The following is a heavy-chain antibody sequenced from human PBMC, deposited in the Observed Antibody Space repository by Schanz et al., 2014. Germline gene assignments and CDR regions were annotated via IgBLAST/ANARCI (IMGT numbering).Heavy chain of an antibody. CDR1: GFTFSGFW. CDR3: AKSDAFDI. J-gene: IGHJ3*02. V-gene: IGHV3-7*01. CDR2: IKEDGSVK. Sequence: EMQLLESGGGLIQPGGSLRLSCAASGFTFSGFWMTWVRQAPGKGLEWVANIKEDGSVKDYVDSVKGRFTISRDNAKNSLYLQMTSLRAEDTAVYYCAKSDAFDIWGQGTLXTVSS.